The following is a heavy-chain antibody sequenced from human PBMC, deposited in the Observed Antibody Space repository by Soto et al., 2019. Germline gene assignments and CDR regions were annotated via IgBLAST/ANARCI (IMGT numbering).Heavy chain of an antibody. Sequence: PGESLKISCKGSGYNFPTSWIAWVRQMPGKGLEWMGCIYPGDSDARYTPSFQGQVTISADKSISTAYLQWGSLKASDTAMYYWARLGYTAAFNVWGQGTMVTVSS. CDR2: IYPGDSDA. CDR1: GYNFPTSW. J-gene: IGHJ3*01. CDR3: ARLGYTAAFNV. D-gene: IGHD1-1*01. V-gene: IGHV5-51*01.